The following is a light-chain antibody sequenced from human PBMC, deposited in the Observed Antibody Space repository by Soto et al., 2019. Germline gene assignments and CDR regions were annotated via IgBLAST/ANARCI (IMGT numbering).Light chain of an antibody. J-gene: IGKJ1*01. CDR2: GAS. CDR3: QQYNKWMWT. CDR1: QSVSSN. Sequence: TPSTDTLSLSPGERASLSCRASQSVSSNLAWYQQKPGQAPRLLIYGASTRATGIPARISGSGSGTEFTLTISSLRSEDFAVYYCQQYNKWMWTFGQGTKVDI. V-gene: IGKV3-15*01.